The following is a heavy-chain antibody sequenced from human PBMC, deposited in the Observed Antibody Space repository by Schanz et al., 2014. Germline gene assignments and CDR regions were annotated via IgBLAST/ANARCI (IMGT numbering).Heavy chain of an antibody. CDR2: VSRSTPDI. J-gene: IGHJ4*02. Sequence: EVQLVESGGGLVEPGGSLRLSCTVSGFTFSSYSMNWVRQAPGKGLEWVSYVSRSTPDIYYADSVKGRLTISRDDAKKSMYLQMNNLRAEDTAVYYCAKYRGYYRVSGSYRELEYWGQGTLDTVSS. CDR1: GFTFSSYS. CDR3: AKYRGYYRVSGSYRELEY. D-gene: IGHD3-10*01. V-gene: IGHV3-21*04.